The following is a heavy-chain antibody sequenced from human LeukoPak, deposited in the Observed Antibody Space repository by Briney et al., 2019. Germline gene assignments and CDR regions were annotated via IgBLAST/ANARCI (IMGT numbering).Heavy chain of an antibody. Sequence: SETLSLTCPVSGGSISSYYWSWIRQPPGKGLEWIGYIYYSGSTNYNPSLKSRVTISVDTSKNQFSLKLSSVTAADTAVYYCARGRHYYDSSLLIWGQGTMVTVSS. CDR1: GGSISSYY. CDR3: ARGRHYYDSSLLI. V-gene: IGHV4-59*08. D-gene: IGHD3-22*01. J-gene: IGHJ3*02. CDR2: IYYSGST.